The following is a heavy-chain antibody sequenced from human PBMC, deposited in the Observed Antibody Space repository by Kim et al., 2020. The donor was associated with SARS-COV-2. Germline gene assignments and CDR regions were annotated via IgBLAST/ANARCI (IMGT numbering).Heavy chain of an antibody. D-gene: IGHD1-20*01. CDR3: ARSGGIPGTYDPRFHNEYGLDV. CDR1: GFTFTGYA. J-gene: IGHJ6*02. Sequence: GGSLRLSCAASGFTFTGYAMNWVRQAPGKGLEWISSITSTGGYIYYADSVKGRFTISRDNAKNSLYLQMNSLRDEDTAVYYCARSGGIPGTYDPRFHNEYGLDVWGQGTTVTVSS. CDR2: ITSTGGYI. V-gene: IGHV3-21*01.